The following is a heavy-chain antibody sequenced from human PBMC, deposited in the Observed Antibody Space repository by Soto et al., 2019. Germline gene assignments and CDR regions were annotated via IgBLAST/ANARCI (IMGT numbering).Heavy chain of an antibody. CDR1: GFTFSNAW. CDR2: IKSKTDGGTT. Sequence: GGSLRLSCAASGFTFSNAWMSWVRQAPGKGLEWVGRIKSKTDGGTTDYAAPVKGRFTISRDDSKNTLYLQMNSLKTEDTAVYYCTTVGTKNYYYYYMDVWGKGTTVTVSS. D-gene: IGHD5-12*01. V-gene: IGHV3-15*01. CDR3: TTVGTKNYYYYYMDV. J-gene: IGHJ6*03.